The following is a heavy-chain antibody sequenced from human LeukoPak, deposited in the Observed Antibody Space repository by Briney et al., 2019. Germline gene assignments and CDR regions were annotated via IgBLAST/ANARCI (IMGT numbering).Heavy chain of an antibody. J-gene: IGHJ3*02. D-gene: IGHD3-3*01. V-gene: IGHV5-51*01. Sequence: RGESLKISCKGSGYSFSNYWIGWVRQMPGKGLEWMGIIYPDDSDTRYSPSFQGQVTLSADKSISTAYLQWSSLKASDTAMYYCASPQNYDFWSGPRDGAFDIWGQGTMVTVSS. CDR3: ASPQNYDFWSGPRDGAFDI. CDR2: IYPDDSDT. CDR1: GYSFSNYW.